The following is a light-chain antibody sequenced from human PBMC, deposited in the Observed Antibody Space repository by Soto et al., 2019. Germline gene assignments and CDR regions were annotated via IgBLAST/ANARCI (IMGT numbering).Light chain of an antibody. CDR1: QSISSW. Sequence: DIQMTHSPSTPSASVGDRVTITFRSSQSISSWLAWYQQKPGKAPKLLIYDASSLESGVPSRFSGRGSGTEFTLTISSLQPDDFATYYCQHYKMYSPWTFGQGTKVDIK. V-gene: IGKV1-5*01. J-gene: IGKJ1*01. CDR3: QHYKMYSPWT. CDR2: DAS.